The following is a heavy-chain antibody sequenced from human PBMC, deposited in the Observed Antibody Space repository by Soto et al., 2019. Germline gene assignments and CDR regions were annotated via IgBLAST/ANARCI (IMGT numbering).Heavy chain of an antibody. V-gene: IGHV3-33*01. CDR1: GFTFSSYG. D-gene: IGHD3-3*01. CDR2: IWYDGSNK. Sequence: PGGSLRLSCAASGFTFSSYGMHWVRQAPGKGLEWVAVIWYDGSNKYYADSVKGRFTISRDNSKNTLYLQMNSLRAEDTAVYYCARDLTYYDFWNPYYFGMDVWGQGTTVTVSS. CDR3: ARDLTYYDFWNPYYFGMDV. J-gene: IGHJ6*02.